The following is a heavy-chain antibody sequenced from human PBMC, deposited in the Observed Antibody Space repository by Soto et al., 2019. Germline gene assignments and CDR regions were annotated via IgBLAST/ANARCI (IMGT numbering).Heavy chain of an antibody. CDR1: GFTFSSYG. Sequence: QVQLVESGGGVVQPGRSLRLSCVASGFTFSSYGMHWVRQAPGKGLEWVAVVSYDGSHKYYADSVKGRFTISRDNSNNTLYLQMNSLRTEDTALYYCAKVAGSYQNDDFWGQGTLVTVSS. D-gene: IGHD3-10*01. CDR2: VSYDGSHK. CDR3: AKVAGSYQNDDF. J-gene: IGHJ4*02. V-gene: IGHV3-30*18.